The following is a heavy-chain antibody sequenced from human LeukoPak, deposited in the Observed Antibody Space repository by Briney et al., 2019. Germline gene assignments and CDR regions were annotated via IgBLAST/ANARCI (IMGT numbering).Heavy chain of an antibody. Sequence: SETLSLTCSVSDGSISSYYWSWIRQPAGKGLEWIGRFHTSGSTNYNPSLKSRVTMSVDTSKNQFSLKLTPVTAADTAVYYCAREGGFYRPLDYSGQGTLVTVSS. CDR2: FHTSGST. J-gene: IGHJ4*02. V-gene: IGHV4-4*07. D-gene: IGHD3-3*01. CDR3: AREGGFYRPLDY. CDR1: DGSISSYY.